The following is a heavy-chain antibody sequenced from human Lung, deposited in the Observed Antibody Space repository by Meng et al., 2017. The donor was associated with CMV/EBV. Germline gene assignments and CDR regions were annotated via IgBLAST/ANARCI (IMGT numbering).Heavy chain of an antibody. CDR3: AHQAVAGTRGWFDP. D-gene: IGHD6-19*01. J-gene: IGHJ5*02. CDR1: GYTFTGYY. Sequence: QGALGRSGGCVKKPGASVKVSCKASGYTFTGYYMHWVRQAPGQGLEWMGRINPNSGGTNYAQKFQGRVTMTRDTSISTAYMELSRLRSDDTAVYYCAHQAVAGTRGWFDPWGQGTLVTVSS. V-gene: IGHV1-2*06. CDR2: INPNSGGT.